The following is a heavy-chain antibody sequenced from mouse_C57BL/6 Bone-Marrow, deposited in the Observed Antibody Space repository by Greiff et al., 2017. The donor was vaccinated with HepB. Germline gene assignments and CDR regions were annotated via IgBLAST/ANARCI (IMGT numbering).Heavy chain of an antibody. V-gene: IGHV1-26*01. J-gene: IGHJ3*01. CDR1: GYTFTDYY. CDR3: ARYPSYYGSSPLAY. D-gene: IGHD1-1*01. CDR2: INPNNGGT. Sequence: EVKLQQSGPELVKPGASVKISCKASGYTFTDYYMNWVKQSHGKSLEWIGDINPNNGGTSYNQKFKGKATLTVDKSSSTAYMELRSLTSEDSAVYYCARYPSYYGSSPLAYWGQGTLVTVSA.